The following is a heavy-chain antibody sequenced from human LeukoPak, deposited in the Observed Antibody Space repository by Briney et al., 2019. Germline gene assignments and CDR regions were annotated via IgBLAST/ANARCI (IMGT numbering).Heavy chain of an antibody. CDR3: ARVGAYDILTGYLYYFDY. J-gene: IGHJ4*02. D-gene: IGHD3-9*01. CDR2: ISGYSGDT. Sequence: ASVKVSCKASGYTFTNYAISWLRQAPAQGLHWMGWISGYSGDTNYAQNLQGRVTMTTDTSTSTAYMELRSLRSDDTAVYYCARVGAYDILTGYLYYFDYWGQGTLVTVSS. CDR1: GYTFTNYA. V-gene: IGHV1-18*01.